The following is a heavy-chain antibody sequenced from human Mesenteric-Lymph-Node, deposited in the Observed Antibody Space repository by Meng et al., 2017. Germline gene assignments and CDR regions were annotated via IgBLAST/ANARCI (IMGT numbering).Heavy chain of an antibody. D-gene: IGHD2-2*01. CDR2: ISGSGDS. V-gene: IGHV3-23*04. CDR1: GFTFSTYV. Sequence: VQRVESGGGVVQPGRSLRLSCAASGFTFSTYVMHWVRQAPGKGLEWVSTISGSGDSYAGSVKGRFTISRDNSKNTLYLQMNSLRAEDTAIYYCVRGYQLLGYWGQGTLVTVSS. J-gene: IGHJ4*02. CDR3: VRGYQLLGY.